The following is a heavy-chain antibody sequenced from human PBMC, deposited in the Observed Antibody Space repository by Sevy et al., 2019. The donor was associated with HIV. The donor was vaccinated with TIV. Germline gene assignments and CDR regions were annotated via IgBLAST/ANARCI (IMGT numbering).Heavy chain of an antibody. CDR3: AKVDIVLMVYAIGSQFFDY. CDR1: GFTFSNAW. D-gene: IGHD2-8*01. J-gene: IGHJ4*02. CDR2: ISGSGGST. V-gene: IGHV3-23*01. Sequence: GGSLRLSCAASGFTFSNAWMSWVRQAPGKGLEWVSAISGSGGSTYYADSVKGRFTISRDNSKNTLYLQMNSLRAEDTAVYYCAKVDIVLMVYAIGSQFFDYWGQGTLVTISS.